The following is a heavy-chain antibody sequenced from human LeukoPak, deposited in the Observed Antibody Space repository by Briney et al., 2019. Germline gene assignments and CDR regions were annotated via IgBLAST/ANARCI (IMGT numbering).Heavy chain of an antibody. Sequence: WGSLRLSCAASGFTGSNNYMSWVRQAPGKGLEWVSAIHSSGGTYYADSVRGRFTISRDTSKNTLYLQINSLRVEDTAVYYCIVFGDSNHWGQGTLVTVSS. V-gene: IGHV3-53*01. CDR3: IVFGDSNH. J-gene: IGHJ5*02. CDR2: IHSSGGT. D-gene: IGHD4-17*01. CDR1: GFTGSNNY.